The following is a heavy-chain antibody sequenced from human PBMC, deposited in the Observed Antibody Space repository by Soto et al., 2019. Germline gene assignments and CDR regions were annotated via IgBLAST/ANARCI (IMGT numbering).Heavy chain of an antibody. CDR2: FDPEDGET. V-gene: IGHV1-24*01. J-gene: IGHJ4*02. CDR1: GYTLTELS. D-gene: IGHD5-18*01. Sequence: ASVKVSCKVSGYTLTELSMHWVRQAPGKGLEWMGGFDPEDGETIYAQKFQGRVTMTEDTSTDTAYMELSSLRSEDTAVYYCATDQFGSYGIDYWGQGTLVTVSS. CDR3: ATDQFGSYGIDY.